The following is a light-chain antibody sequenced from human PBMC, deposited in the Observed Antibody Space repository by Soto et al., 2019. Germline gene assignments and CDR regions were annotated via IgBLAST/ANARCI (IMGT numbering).Light chain of an antibody. CDR3: SSYAGSIVV. CDR1: SNDVGGYNY. V-gene: IGLV2-8*01. Sequence: QSALTQPPSASGSPGQSVTISCTGTSNDVGGYNYVSWYQQHPGKAPQLIIYEVSKRPSGVPHRFSGSKSGITASLTVSGLQAEDESDYSCSSYAGSIVVFGGGTKLTVL. J-gene: IGLJ2*01. CDR2: EVS.